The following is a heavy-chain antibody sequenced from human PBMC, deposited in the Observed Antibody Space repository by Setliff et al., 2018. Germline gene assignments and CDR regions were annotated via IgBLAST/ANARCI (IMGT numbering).Heavy chain of an antibody. J-gene: IGHJ4*02. CDR2: VTWDGGTT. D-gene: IGHD3-22*01. V-gene: IGHV3-43*01. CDR1: GFRFNDYT. Sequence: GGSLRLSCAASGFRFNDYTMHWVRQAPGKGLEWVSLVTWDGGTTNYAESVKGRFTISRDNNKNSLYLQMKSLRSEDTALYYCVRSTSYLDRRGYKGYYFDHWGQGTLVTVSS. CDR3: VRSTSYLDRRGYKGYYFDH.